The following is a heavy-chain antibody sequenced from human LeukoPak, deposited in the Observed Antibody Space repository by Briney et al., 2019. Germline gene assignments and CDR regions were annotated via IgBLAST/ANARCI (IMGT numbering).Heavy chain of an antibody. CDR2: IYHSGIT. V-gene: IGHV4-38-2*01. J-gene: IGHJ4*02. Sequence: PSETLSLTCAVSGYSISTGYYWGWIRQSPGKGLEWIGNIYHSGITHYNPSLQGRVPLSVDTSKNQFSLNLNSVSAADTAVYYCTRFSTASSRPAYYWGQGTLVIVSS. CDR1: GYSISTGYY. CDR3: TRFSTASSRPAYY. D-gene: IGHD2-21*01.